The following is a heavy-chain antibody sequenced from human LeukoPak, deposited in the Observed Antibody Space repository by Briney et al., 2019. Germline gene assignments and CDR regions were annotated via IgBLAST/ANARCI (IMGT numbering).Heavy chain of an antibody. CDR2: IYYSGST. V-gene: IGHV4-31*03. CDR1: GGSISSGGYY. J-gene: IGHJ5*02. Sequence: SETLSLTCTVSGGSISSGGYYWSWIRQHPGTGLEWIGYIYYSGSTYYNPSLKSRVTISVDTSKNQFSLKLSSVTAADTAVYYCARSLYYDFWSGYYLDWFDPWGQGTLVTVSS. CDR3: ARSLYYDFWSGYYLDWFDP. D-gene: IGHD3-3*01.